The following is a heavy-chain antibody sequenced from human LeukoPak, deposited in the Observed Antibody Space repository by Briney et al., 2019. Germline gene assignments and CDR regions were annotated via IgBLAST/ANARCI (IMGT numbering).Heavy chain of an antibody. Sequence: SETLSLTCGVSGCSITSTNWWSWVRQPPGQGLEWIGEVSLSGLTNYNPSLNSRVIMALDTSKNHLSLNLTSVTAADTAVYYCSRENGAFSPFGYWGQGTLVTVPS. CDR1: GCSITSTNW. CDR2: VSLSGLT. J-gene: IGHJ4*02. D-gene: IGHD2-8*01. CDR3: SRENGAFSPFGY. V-gene: IGHV4-4*02.